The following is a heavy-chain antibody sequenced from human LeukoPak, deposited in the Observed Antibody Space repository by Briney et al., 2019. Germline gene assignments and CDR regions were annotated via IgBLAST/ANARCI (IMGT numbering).Heavy chain of an antibody. CDR3: ARASVNILTGYYTDY. CDR2: IIPIFGTA. CDR1: GYTFTSYA. D-gene: IGHD3-9*01. V-gene: IGHV1-69*05. J-gene: IGHJ4*02. Sequence: ASVKVSCKASGYTFTSYAISWVRQAPGQGLEWMGRIIPIFGTANYAQKFQGRVTITTDESTSTAYMELSSLRSEDTAVYYCARASVNILTGYYTDYWGQGTLVTVSS.